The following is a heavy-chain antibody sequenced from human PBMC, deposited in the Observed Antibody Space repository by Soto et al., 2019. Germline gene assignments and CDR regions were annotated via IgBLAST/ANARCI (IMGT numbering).Heavy chain of an antibody. CDR1: GFTFSSYA. J-gene: IGHJ4*02. V-gene: IGHV3-30-3*01. D-gene: IGHD4-17*01. CDR2: ISYDGSNK. CDR3: ASVDYGDDLDY. Sequence: QVQLVESGGGVVQPGRSLRLSCAASGFTFSSYAMHWVRQAPGKGLEWVAVISYDGSNKYYADSVKGRFTISRDNSKNTLYLQINSLRAEDTAVYYCASVDYGDDLDYWGQVSLVIVSS.